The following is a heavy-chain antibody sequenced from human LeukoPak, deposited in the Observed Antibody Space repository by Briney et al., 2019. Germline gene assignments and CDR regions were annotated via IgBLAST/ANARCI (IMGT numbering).Heavy chain of an antibody. Sequence: ASVKVSCKASGYTFSSYGMNWVRQAPGQGLEWMGWINTNTGNPTYAQDFTERFVFSLDTSVSTAYLQISNLKAEDTAVYYCARLFDYGDYPYFDYWGQGTLVTVSS. V-gene: IGHV7-4-1*02. CDR3: ARLFDYGDYPYFDY. CDR2: INTNTGNP. D-gene: IGHD4-17*01. J-gene: IGHJ4*02. CDR1: GYTFSSYG.